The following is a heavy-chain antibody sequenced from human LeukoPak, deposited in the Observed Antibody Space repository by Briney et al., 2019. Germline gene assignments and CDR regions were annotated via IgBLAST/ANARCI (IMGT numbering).Heavy chain of an antibody. D-gene: IGHD3-22*01. Sequence: SVKVSCKASGGTFSSYAIGWVRQAPGQGLEWMGGIIPIFGTANYAQKFQGRVTITADESTSTAYMELSSLRSEDTAVYYCARARYYYDSSGPLDAFDIWGQGTMVTVSS. CDR2: IIPIFGTA. J-gene: IGHJ3*02. CDR3: ARARYYYDSSGPLDAFDI. V-gene: IGHV1-69*13. CDR1: GGTFSSYA.